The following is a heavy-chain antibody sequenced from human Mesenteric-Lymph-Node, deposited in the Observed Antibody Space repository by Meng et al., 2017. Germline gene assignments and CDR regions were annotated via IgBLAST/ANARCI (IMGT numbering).Heavy chain of an antibody. V-gene: IGHV5-51*01. CDR2: IYPGDSDT. D-gene: IGHD1-14*01. Sequence: GGSLRLSCKGSGYSFTSYWIGWVRQMPGKGLEWMGIIYPGDSDTRYSPSFQGQVTISADKSISTAYLQWSSLKASDTAMYYCARMGEPNYDPFDYWGQGNLVTVSS. CDR1: GYSFTSYW. J-gene: IGHJ4*02. CDR3: ARMGEPNYDPFDY.